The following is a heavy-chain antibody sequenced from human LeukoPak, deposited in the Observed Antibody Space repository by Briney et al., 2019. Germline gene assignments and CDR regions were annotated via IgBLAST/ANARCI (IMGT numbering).Heavy chain of an antibody. CDR2: IRYDGSNK. V-gene: IGHV3-30*02. CDR3: AGTVVGTTRPSPDY. D-gene: IGHD1-26*01. CDR1: GFTFSSYA. Sequence: PGGSLRLSCAASGFTFSSYAMHWVRQAPGKGLEWVAFIRYDGSNKNYADSVRGRFSISRDNSKNTLYLKMDSLRAEDTAVYYCAGTVVGTTRPSPDYWGQGTLVTVSS. J-gene: IGHJ4*02.